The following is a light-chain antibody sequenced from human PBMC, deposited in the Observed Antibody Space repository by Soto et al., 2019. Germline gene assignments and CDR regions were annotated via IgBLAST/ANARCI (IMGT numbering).Light chain of an antibody. J-gene: IGKJ2*01. CDR3: QQRGNWL. CDR1: QSVGNY. Sequence: LTQSPATLSLSPGERATLSCRASQSVGNYLAWYQQKPGQAPRLLIFDASNRATGIPVRFSGSGSGTDFTLTISSLEPEDFAVYYCQQRGNWLFGQGTKVEIK. V-gene: IGKV3-11*01. CDR2: DAS.